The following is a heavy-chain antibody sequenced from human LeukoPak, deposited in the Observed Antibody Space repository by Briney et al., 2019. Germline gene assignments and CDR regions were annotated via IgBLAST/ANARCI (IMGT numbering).Heavy chain of an antibody. J-gene: IGHJ4*02. CDR3: AKSGYRYGYGY. CDR1: GFTFSSYS. V-gene: IGHV3-21*04. D-gene: IGHD5-18*01. Sequence: GGSLRLSCAASGFTFSSYSMNWVRQAPGKGLEWVSSISSSSSYIYYADSVKGRFTISRDNSKNTLYLQMNSLRAEDTAVYYCAKSGYRYGYGYWGQGTLVTVSS. CDR2: ISSSSSYI.